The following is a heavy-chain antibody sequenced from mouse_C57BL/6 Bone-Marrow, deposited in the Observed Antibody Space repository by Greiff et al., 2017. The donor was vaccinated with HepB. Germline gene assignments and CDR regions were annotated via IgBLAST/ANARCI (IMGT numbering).Heavy chain of an antibody. J-gene: IGHJ2*01. D-gene: IGHD2-4*01. CDR3: ANYDGGFDY. Sequence: QVQLKQPGAELVKPGASVKLSCKASGYTFTSYWMHWVKQRPGQGLEWIGMIHPNSGSTNYNEKFKSKATLTVDKSSSTAYMQLSSLTSEDSAVYYCANYDGGFDYWGQGTTLTVSS. V-gene: IGHV1-64*01. CDR1: GYTFTSYW. CDR2: IHPNSGST.